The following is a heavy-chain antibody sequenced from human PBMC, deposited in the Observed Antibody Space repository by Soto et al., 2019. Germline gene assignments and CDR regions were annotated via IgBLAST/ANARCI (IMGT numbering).Heavy chain of an antibody. V-gene: IGHV5-51*01. CDR3: ARGGVSTRTFDY. J-gene: IGHJ4*02. Sequence: GESLKISCKGSGYNFAGYWIAWVRQMPGKGLELMGIIYPSDSDTRYRPSFQGQVTISADKSISSAYLQWSSLRASDTAMYYCARGGVSTRTFDYWGQGTPVTVST. D-gene: IGHD3-3*01. CDR1: GYNFAGYW. CDR2: IYPSDSDT.